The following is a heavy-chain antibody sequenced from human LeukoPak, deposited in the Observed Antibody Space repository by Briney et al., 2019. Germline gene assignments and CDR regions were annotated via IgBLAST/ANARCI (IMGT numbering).Heavy chain of an antibody. J-gene: IGHJ4*02. CDR2: INWNGGST. D-gene: IGHD1-26*01. V-gene: IGHV3-20*04. Sequence: PGGTLRLSCAASGFTFDDYGMSWVRQAPGKGLEWVSGINWNGGSTGYADSVKGRFTISRDNAKNSLYLQMNSLRAEDTALYYCARYGGASGSYEIDYWGQGTLVTVSS. CDR1: GFTFDDYG. CDR3: ARYGGASGSYEIDY.